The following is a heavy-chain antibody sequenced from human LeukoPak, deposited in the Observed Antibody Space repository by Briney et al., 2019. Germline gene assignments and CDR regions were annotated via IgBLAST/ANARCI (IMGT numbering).Heavy chain of an antibody. V-gene: IGHV3-23*01. D-gene: IGHD6-13*01. CDR3: AKGTVSSSWFTPDAFDI. Sequence: GGSLRLSCAASGFTFSSYAMSWVRQAPGKGLEWVSAISGSGGSTYYADSVKGRFTISRDNSKNTLYLQMNSLRAEDTAVYYCAKGTVSSSWFTPDAFDIWGQGTMVTVSS. CDR1: GFTFSSYA. J-gene: IGHJ3*02. CDR2: ISGSGGST.